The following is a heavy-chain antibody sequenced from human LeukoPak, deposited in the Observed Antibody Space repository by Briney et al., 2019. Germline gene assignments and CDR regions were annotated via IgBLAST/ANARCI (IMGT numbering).Heavy chain of an antibody. CDR3: TTGPSFGYEW. V-gene: IGHV3-74*01. J-gene: IGHJ4*02. CDR2: IKTDGRTT. CDR1: GMTFSNHW. Sequence: TGGSLRLSCAASGMTFSNHWMHWVRQAPGKGLVWVSLIKTDGRTTIYADSVKGRFTISRDDGKSTLYLQMNSLRAEDMAIYYCTTGPSFGYEWWGQGTVVTVSS. D-gene: IGHD3-22*01.